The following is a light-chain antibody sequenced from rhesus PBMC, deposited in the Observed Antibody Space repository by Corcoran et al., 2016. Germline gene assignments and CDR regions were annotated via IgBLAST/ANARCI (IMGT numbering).Light chain of an antibody. Sequence: DIQMTQSPSALSASVGDRVTISCRASQNIYSNLAWYQPKPGKTPKLRIYAASILQTGIPSRFSGSGSWKDFTLTISSLQPEDSAAYYCQHYYDNPYSFGQGTKVEIK. CDR2: AAS. J-gene: IGKJ2*01. V-gene: IGKV1S12*01. CDR1: QNIYSN. CDR3: QHYYDNPYS.